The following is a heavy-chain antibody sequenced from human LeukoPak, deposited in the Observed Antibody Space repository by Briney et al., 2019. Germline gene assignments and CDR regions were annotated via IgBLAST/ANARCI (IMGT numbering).Heavy chain of an antibody. CDR2: INPNSGGT. CDR1: GYTFAGYY. V-gene: IGHV1-2*02. J-gene: IGHJ6*03. CDR3: ARTWYYDFWSGYYPPPSYMDV. Sequence: GASVKVSCKASGYTFAGYYKHWVRQAPGQGLEWMGWINPNSGGTNYAQKLQGRVTMTTDTSTSTAYMELRSLRSDDTAVYYCARTWYYDFWSGYYPPPSYMDVWGKGTTVTVSS. D-gene: IGHD3-3*01.